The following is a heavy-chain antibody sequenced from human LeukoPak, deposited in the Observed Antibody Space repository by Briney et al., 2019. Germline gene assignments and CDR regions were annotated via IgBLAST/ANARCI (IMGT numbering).Heavy chain of an antibody. CDR2: INPNSGGT. V-gene: IGHV1-2*02. CDR3: ARVDSIGGYFDY. CDR1: GGTFSSYA. J-gene: IGHJ4*02. D-gene: IGHD6-6*01. Sequence: ASVKVSCKASGGTFSSYAISWVRQAPGQGLEWMGRINPNSGGTNYAQKFQGRVTMSRDTPINTAYMELSRLTSDDTAVYFCARVDSIGGYFDYWGQGTLVTVSS.